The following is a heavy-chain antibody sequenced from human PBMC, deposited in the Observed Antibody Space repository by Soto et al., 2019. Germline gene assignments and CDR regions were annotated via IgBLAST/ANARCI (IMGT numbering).Heavy chain of an antibody. V-gene: IGHV3-30-3*01. CDR3: ARSLSIAARSYYYGMDV. Sequence: GGSLRLSCAASGFTFSSYAMHWVRQAPGKGLEWVAVISYDGSNKYYADSVKDRFTMSRDNSKNTLYLQMNSLRAEDTAVYYCARSLSIAARSYYYGMDVWGQGTTVTVSS. J-gene: IGHJ6*02. CDR1: GFTFSSYA. CDR2: ISYDGSNK. D-gene: IGHD6-6*01.